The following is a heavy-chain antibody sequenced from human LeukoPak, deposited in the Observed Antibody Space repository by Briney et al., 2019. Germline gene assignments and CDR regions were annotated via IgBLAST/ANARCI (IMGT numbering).Heavy chain of an antibody. J-gene: IGHJ5*02. D-gene: IGHD6-19*01. Sequence: PSETLSLTCAVSGGSISSGGYSWSWIRQPPGKGLEWIGYIYYSGSTYYNPSLKSRVTISVDTSKNQFSLKLSSVTAADTAVYYCASHSSGSLGYWFDPWGQGTLVTVSS. V-gene: IGHV4-30-4*07. CDR1: GGSISSGGYS. CDR2: IYYSGST. CDR3: ASHSSGSLGYWFDP.